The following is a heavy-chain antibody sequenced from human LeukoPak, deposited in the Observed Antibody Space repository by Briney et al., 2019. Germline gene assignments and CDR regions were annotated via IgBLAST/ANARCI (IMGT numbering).Heavy chain of an antibody. J-gene: IGHJ4*02. Sequence: GRSLRLSCAASGFTFSSYAMSWVRQAPGKGLEWVSAISGSGASTYYADSVKGRFTISRDNSKNTLYLQMNSLRAEDTAVYYCAKYDCSGGNCYDEVDYWGQGTLVTVSS. CDR3: AKYDCSGGNCYDEVDY. CDR2: ISGSGAST. D-gene: IGHD2-15*01. V-gene: IGHV3-23*01. CDR1: GFTFSSYA.